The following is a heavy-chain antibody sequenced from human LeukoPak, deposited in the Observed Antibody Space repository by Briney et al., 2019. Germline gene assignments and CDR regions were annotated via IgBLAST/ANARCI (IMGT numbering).Heavy chain of an antibody. J-gene: IGHJ2*01. CDR2: ISSSSSTI. V-gene: IGHV3-48*01. Sequence: GGSLRLSCAASGFTFSSYSMNWVRQAPGKGLEWVSYISSSSSTIYYADSVKGRFTISRDNAKNSLYLQMNSLRAEDTAVYYCARDQTSYYYDSSGYYPYWYFDLWGRGTLVTVPS. CDR3: ARDQTSYYYDSSGYYPYWYFDL. CDR1: GFTFSSYS. D-gene: IGHD3-22*01.